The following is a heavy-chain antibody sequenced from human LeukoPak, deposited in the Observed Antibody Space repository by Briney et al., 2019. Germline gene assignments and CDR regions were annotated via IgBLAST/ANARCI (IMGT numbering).Heavy chain of an antibody. V-gene: IGHV3-15*01. J-gene: IGHJ4*02. Sequence: KPGGSLRLSCAASGFTFSNAWMSWVRQAPGKGLEWVGRIKSKTDGGTTDYAAPVKGRFTISIDDSKNTLYLQMNSLKTEDTAVNYCTTDLQQWPNDYWGQGTLVTVSS. CDR2: IKSKTDGGTT. CDR1: GFTFSNAW. CDR3: TTDLQQWPNDY. D-gene: IGHD6-19*01.